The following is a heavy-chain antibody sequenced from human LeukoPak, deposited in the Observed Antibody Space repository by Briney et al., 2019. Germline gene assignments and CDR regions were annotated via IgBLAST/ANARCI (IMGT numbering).Heavy chain of an antibody. CDR1: EFTFSIYG. V-gene: IGHV3-30*18. Sequence: GGSLRLSCEASEFTFSIYGMHWVRQAPGKGLEWVAGTSYDGSNRVYTDSVKGRFTISRDNSKSTLYLQMNSLRPEDTAVYYCAKPRGGDSWAFDIWGQGTKVTVSS. D-gene: IGHD2-21*02. CDR3: AKPRGGDSWAFDI. J-gene: IGHJ3*02. CDR2: TSYDGSNR.